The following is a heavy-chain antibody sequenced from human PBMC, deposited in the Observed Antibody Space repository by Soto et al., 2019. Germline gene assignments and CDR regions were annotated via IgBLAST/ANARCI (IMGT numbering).Heavy chain of an antibody. D-gene: IGHD4-17*01. CDR2: ISHSGTT. CDR3: ARVTRVIRDSDHFGVDV. Sequence: PSETLSLTCLVSGFPISSTYSWGWIRQPPGKGLEWIGSISHSGTTSYSPAHTSRVSISVDTSKNQVSLKLTSVTAADTAVYFCARVTRVIRDSDHFGVDVWGHGTTVTVSS. V-gene: IGHV4-38-2*02. CDR1: GFPISSTYS. J-gene: IGHJ6*02.